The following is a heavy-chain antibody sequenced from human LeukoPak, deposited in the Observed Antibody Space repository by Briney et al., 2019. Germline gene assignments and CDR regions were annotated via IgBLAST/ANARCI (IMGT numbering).Heavy chain of an antibody. CDR2: IRDDGSNK. CDR3: AKGQYGSGSYYNMYYYMDV. Sequence: GGSLRLSCAASGFTFSSYGMHWVRQAPGEGLEWVAFIRDDGSNKYYADSVKGRFTISRDNSKNTLYLQMNSLRAEDTAVYYCAKGQYGSGSYYNMYYYMDVRGKGTTVTISS. CDR1: GFTFSSYG. V-gene: IGHV3-30*02. J-gene: IGHJ6*03. D-gene: IGHD3-10*01.